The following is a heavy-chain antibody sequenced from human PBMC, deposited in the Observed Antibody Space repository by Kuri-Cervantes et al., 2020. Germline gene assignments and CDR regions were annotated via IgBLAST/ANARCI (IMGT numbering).Heavy chain of an antibody. J-gene: IGHJ6*03. CDR2: ISSSSRYI. V-gene: IGHV3-21*03. Sequence: GGSLRLSCAASGFTFSSYSMNWVRQAPGKGLEWVSSISSSSRYIYYADSVKGRFTISRDNAKNSLYLQMNSLRAEDTAVYYCARDRVQLPAAMEGYYYYYYMDVWGKGTTVTVSS. D-gene: IGHD2-2*01. CDR1: GFTFSSYS. CDR3: ARDRVQLPAAMEGYYYYYYMDV.